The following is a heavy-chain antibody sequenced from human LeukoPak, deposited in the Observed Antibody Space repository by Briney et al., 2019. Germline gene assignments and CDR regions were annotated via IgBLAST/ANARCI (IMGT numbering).Heavy chain of an antibody. J-gene: IGHJ4*02. Sequence: SETLSLTCTVSGDSISRSTYYWAWIRQPPGKGLGWIGSVYYGRSPYFNPSLESRATISVDTSKNHFSLKMSSVTAADTAVYYCARGSGTGTFSYWGQGTLVTVSS. D-gene: IGHD6-25*01. CDR2: VYYGRSP. V-gene: IGHV4-39*02. CDR1: GDSISRSTYY. CDR3: ARGSGTGTFSY.